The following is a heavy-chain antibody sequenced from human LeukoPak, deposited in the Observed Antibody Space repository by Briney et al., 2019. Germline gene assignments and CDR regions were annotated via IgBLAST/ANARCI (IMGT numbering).Heavy chain of an antibody. CDR2: IKQDGSEK. V-gene: IGHV3-7*01. D-gene: IGHD2-15*01. CDR1: GFTFSSYW. Sequence: GGSLRLSCAASGFTFSSYWMSWVRQAPGKGLEWVANIKQDGSEKYYVDSVKGRFTISRDNAKNSLYLQMNSLRAEDTAVYYCARDPNCSGGSCYEPSDYWGQGTLVTVSS. CDR3: ARDPNCSGGSCYEPSDY. J-gene: IGHJ4*02.